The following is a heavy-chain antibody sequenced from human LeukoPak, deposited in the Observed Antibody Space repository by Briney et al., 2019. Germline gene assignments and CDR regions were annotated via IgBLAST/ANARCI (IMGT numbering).Heavy chain of an antibody. CDR2: ISGSGGST. V-gene: IGHV3-23*01. CDR1: GFTFSSYA. CDR3: AKGPRRWFGELLFFDY. Sequence: GGSLRLSCAASGFTFSSYAMSWVRQAPGKGLEWVSAISGSGGSTYYADSVKGRFTISRDNSKNTLYLQMNSLRAEDTAVYYCAKGPRRWFGELLFFDYWGQGTLVTVSP. D-gene: IGHD3-10*01. J-gene: IGHJ4*02.